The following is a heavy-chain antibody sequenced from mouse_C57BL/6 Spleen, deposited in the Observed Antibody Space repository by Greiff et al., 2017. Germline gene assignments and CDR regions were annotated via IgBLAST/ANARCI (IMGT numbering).Heavy chain of an antibody. CDR2: IDPSDSET. CDR1: GYTFTSYW. D-gene: IGHD1-1*02. J-gene: IGHJ2*01. Sequence: VQLQQPGAELVRPGSSVKLSCKASGYTFTSYWMHWVKQRPIQGLEWIGNIDPSDSETHYNQKFKDKATLTVDKSSSTAYMQLSSLTSEDSAVYYCARRRGIGDYFDYWGKGTTLTVSS. CDR3: ARRRGIGDYFDY. V-gene: IGHV1-52*01.